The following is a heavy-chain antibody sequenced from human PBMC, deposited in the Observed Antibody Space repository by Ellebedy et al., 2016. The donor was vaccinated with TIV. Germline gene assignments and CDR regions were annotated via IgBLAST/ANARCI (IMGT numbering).Heavy chain of an antibody. Sequence: MPSETLSLTCSVSGSSISSGYYWGWIRQPPGRGLEWIGSMFHSGSTYYSPSLKSRVTISVATSKNQFSLKMSSVTAADTAVYYCARAFQYSSGWAFDYWGQGTLFTVSS. CDR1: GSSISSGYY. CDR2: MFHSGST. CDR3: ARAFQYSSGWAFDY. J-gene: IGHJ4*02. V-gene: IGHV4-38-2*02. D-gene: IGHD6-19*01.